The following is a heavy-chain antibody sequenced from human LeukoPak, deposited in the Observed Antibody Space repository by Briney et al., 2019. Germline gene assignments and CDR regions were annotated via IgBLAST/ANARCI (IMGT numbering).Heavy chain of an antibody. CDR3: ARHGKTWFGEYPRPYKWFDL. CDR2: INHSGST. CDR1: GGSFSGYY. J-gene: IGHJ5*02. V-gene: IGHV4-34*01. D-gene: IGHD3-10*01. Sequence: KPSETLSLTCAVYGGSFSGYYWSWIRQPPGKGLEWIGEINHSGSTNYNPSLKSRVTISVDTSNNEVSLELSSVTAADTAVYYCARHGKTWFGEYPRPYKWFDLWGQGTLVSVSS.